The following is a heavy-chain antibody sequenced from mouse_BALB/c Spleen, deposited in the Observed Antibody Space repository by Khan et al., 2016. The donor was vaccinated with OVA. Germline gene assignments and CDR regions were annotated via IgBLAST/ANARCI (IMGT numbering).Heavy chain of an antibody. CDR3: ASHPPGWAWFAY. V-gene: IGHV5-9-1*01. CDR1: GFTFSSYA. J-gene: IGHJ3*01. D-gene: IGHD3-3*01. CDR2: ISSGGSYT. Sequence: EVKLVESGGGLVKPGGSQKLSCAVSGFTFSSYAMSWVRQIPEKRLEWVATISSGGSYTYYPDSVKGRFTISRDIAKNTLYLQMSSLRSEDTAMHYCASHPPGWAWFAYWGQGTLVTVSA.